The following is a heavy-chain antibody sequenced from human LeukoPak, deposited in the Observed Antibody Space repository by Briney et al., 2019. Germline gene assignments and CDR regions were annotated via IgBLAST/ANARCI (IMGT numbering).Heavy chain of an antibody. J-gene: IGHJ3*02. Sequence: GGALRLSCAASGFTFSSYGMSWVRQAPGKGLEWIGRTRDKRRGYTTEYAASVKGRFTISRDDSKTLVYLQMNSLKIEDTAVYFCARDGAEGDNSAFDIWGHGTVVTVSS. CDR3: ARDGAEGDNSAFDI. CDR1: GFTFSSYG. V-gene: IGHV3-72*01. D-gene: IGHD3-22*01. CDR2: TRDKRRGYTT.